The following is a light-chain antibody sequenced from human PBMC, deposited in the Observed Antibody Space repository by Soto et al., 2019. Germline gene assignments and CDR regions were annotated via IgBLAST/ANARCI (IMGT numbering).Light chain of an antibody. J-gene: IGKJ3*01. V-gene: IGKV1-8*01. CDR3: QQYYSYRCP. CDR2: AAS. CDR1: QGISSY. Sequence: AIRMTQSPSSLSASTGDRVTITCRASQGISSYLAWYQQKPGKAPKLLIYAASTLQSGVPSRFSGSGSGTDFTLTIRCLQSEDFATYYCQQYYSYRCPFGPGAQVDIK.